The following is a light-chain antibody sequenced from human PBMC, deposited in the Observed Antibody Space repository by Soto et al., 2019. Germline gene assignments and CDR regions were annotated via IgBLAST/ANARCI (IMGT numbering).Light chain of an antibody. CDR3: QQYNNWPLT. Sequence: ETVMTQSPATLSVSPGERATLSCRAGQSISNNLAWYQQNPGQAPRLLIYGATTRATGIPSRFSGSGSGTEFTLTISSLQSEDFAVYYCQQYNNWPLTFGGGTRWRSN. CDR1: QSISNN. J-gene: IGKJ4*01. V-gene: IGKV3-15*01. CDR2: GAT.